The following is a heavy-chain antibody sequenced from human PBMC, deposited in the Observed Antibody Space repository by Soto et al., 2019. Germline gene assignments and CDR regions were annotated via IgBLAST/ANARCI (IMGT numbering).Heavy chain of an antibody. V-gene: IGHV3-21*01. CDR1: GFTFSSYS. CDR3: ARNVLLWFGESQPNNWFDP. Sequence: GGSLRLSCAASGFTFSSYSMNWVRQAPGKGLEWVSSISSSSSSYIYYADSVKGRFTISRDNAKNSLYLQMNSLRAEDTAVYYCARNVLLWFGESQPNNWFDPWGQGTLVTVSS. CDR2: ISSSSSSYI. J-gene: IGHJ5*02. D-gene: IGHD3-10*01.